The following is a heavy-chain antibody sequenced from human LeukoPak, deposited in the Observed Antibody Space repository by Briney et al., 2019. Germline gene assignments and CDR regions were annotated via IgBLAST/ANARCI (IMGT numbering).Heavy chain of an antibody. CDR3: AKDDYSYYAMDV. CDR1: GFTFSSYS. CDR2: ISSSSSYI. Sequence: PGGSLTLSCAASGFTFSSYSMNWVRQAPGKGLEWVSSISSSSSYIYYADSVKGRFTISRDNSRNTLYLQMNSLRAEDTGIYYCAKDDYSYYAMDVWGRGTTVTVYS. J-gene: IGHJ6*02. V-gene: IGHV3-21*04.